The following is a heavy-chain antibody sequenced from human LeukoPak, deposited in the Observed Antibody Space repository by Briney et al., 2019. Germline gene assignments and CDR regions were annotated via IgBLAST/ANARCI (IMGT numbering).Heavy chain of an antibody. CDR2: INHSGST. V-gene: IGHV4-34*01. CDR1: GGSFSGYY. J-gene: IGHJ4*02. CDR3: ASSYYDILTGYYDKYYFDY. D-gene: IGHD3-9*01. Sequence: PSETLSLTCAVYGGSFSGYYWSWIRQPPGKGLEWIGEINHSGSTNYNPSLKSRVTISVDTSKNQFSLKLSSVTAADTAVYYCASSYYDILTGYYDKYYFDYWGQGTLVTVSS.